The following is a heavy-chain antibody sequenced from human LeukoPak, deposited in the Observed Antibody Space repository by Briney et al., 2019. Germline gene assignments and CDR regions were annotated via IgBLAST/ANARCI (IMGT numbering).Heavy chain of an antibody. J-gene: IGHJ4*02. V-gene: IGHV1-2*02. Sequence: ASVKVSCKASGYTFTGYYMHWVRQAPGQGLEWMGWINPNSGGTNYAQKFQGRVTMTRDTSISTAYMELSRLRSDDTAVYCCAREDRVVVTAIGFDYWGQGTLVTVSS. CDR3: AREDRVVVTAIGFDY. D-gene: IGHD2-21*02. CDR1: GYTFTGYY. CDR2: INPNSGGT.